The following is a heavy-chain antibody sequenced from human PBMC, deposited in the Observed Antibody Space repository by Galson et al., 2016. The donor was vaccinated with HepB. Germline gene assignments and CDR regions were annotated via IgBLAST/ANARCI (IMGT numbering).Heavy chain of an antibody. J-gene: IGHJ4*02. D-gene: IGHD3-9*01. CDR3: AKVGPHYGILTGYFDY. V-gene: IGHV3-30*18. CDR1: RFTFSDYA. CDR2: ISYDGSHK. Sequence: SLRLSCAASRFTFSDYAMHWVRQAPGKGLEWVAVISYDGSHKYYRDSVKGRFIISRDNSKNTLSLQMNSLRAEDTAVYYCAKVGPHYGILTGYFDYWGQGTLVTVSS.